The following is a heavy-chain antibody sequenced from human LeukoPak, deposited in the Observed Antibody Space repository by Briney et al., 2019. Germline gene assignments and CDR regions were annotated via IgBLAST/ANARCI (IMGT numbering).Heavy chain of an antibody. CDR3: ARATRAGSYFFDF. Sequence: GGSLRLSCAASGFTFSSYWMHWVRQAPGKGLVWVSRINSDGSSTSYADSVKGRFTISRDNAKNSLYLQMNSLRDGDTAFYYCARATRAGSYFFDFWGQGALVTVSS. CDR2: INSDGSST. CDR1: GFTFSSYW. J-gene: IGHJ4*02. V-gene: IGHV3-74*01. D-gene: IGHD2-21*01.